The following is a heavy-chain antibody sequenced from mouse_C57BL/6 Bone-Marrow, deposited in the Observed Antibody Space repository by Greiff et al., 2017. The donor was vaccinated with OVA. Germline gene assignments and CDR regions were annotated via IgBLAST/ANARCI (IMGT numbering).Heavy chain of an antibody. D-gene: IGHD2-3*01. Sequence: EVHLVESGGGLVQPKGSLKLSCAASGFSFNTYAMNWVRQAPGKGLEWVARIRSKSNNYATYYADSVKDSFTISRDDSESMLYLQMNNLKTEDTAMYYCVRDGYYEAYWGQGTLVTVSA. CDR1: GFSFNTYA. V-gene: IGHV10-1*01. CDR2: IRSKSNNYAT. CDR3: VRDGYYEAY. J-gene: IGHJ3*01.